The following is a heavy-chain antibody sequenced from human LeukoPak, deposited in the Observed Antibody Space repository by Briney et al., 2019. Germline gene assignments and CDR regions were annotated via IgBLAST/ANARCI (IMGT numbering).Heavy chain of an antibody. V-gene: IGHV4-61*08. CDR3: ARQGTMTSNWFDP. Sequence: SETLSLTCTVSGGSISSGGYYWSWIRQPPGKGLEWIGYIYYSGSTNYNPSLKSRVTISVDTSKNQFSLKLSSVTAANTAVYYCARQGTMTSNWFDPWGQGTLVTVSS. J-gene: IGHJ5*02. CDR1: GGSISSGGYY. D-gene: IGHD3-22*01. CDR2: IYYSGST.